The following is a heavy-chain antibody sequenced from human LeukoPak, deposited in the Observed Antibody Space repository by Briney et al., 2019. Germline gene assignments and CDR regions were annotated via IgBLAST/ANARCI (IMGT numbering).Heavy chain of an antibody. J-gene: IGHJ5*02. D-gene: IGHD2-15*01. V-gene: IGHV4-31*03. CDR3: ARDEDGNWFDP. CDR2: IYYSGST. CDR1: GSSISSGGYY. Sequence: SETLPLTCTVSGSSISSGGYYWSWIRQHPGKGLEWIGYIYYSGSTYYNPSLKSRVTISVDTSKNQFSLKLSSVTAADTAVYYCARDEDGNWFDPWGQGTLVTVSS.